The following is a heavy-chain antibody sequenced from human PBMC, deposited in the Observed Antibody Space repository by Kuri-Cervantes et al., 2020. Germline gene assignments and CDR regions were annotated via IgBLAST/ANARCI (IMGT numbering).Heavy chain of an antibody. CDR3: AKGKWRSDWYSYYYYYGMDV. D-gene: IGHD6-19*01. Sequence: GGSLRLSCAASGFTFDDYAMHWVRQAPGKGLEWVSGISWNSGSIGYADSVKGRFTISRDNAKNSLYLQMNSLRAEDTALYYCAKGKWRSDWYSYYYYYGMDVWGQGTTVTVSS. CDR2: ISWNSGSI. CDR1: GFTFDDYA. V-gene: IGHV3-9*01. J-gene: IGHJ6*02.